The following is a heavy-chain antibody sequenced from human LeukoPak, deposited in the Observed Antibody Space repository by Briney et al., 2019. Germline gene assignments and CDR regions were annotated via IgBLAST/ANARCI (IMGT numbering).Heavy chain of an antibody. CDR3: LSRGYCSSTSCYYATKKQNDAFDI. D-gene: IGHD2-2*01. V-gene: IGHV3-30*07. CDR1: GFTFSSYA. CDR2: ISYDGSNK. J-gene: IGHJ3*02. Sequence: GRSLRLSCAASGFTFSSYAMHWVRQAPGKGLKWLAVISYDGSNKYYADSVKGRFTISRDNSKSTLYLQMNSLRAEDTAVYYCLSRGYCSSTSCYYATKKQNDAFDIWGQGTMVTVSS.